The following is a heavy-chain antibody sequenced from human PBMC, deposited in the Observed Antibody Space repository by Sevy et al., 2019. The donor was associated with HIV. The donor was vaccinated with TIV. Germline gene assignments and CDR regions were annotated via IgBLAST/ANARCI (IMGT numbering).Heavy chain of an antibody. D-gene: IGHD2-2*01. CDR1: GFTFSSYS. J-gene: IGHJ3*02. CDR3: ARDGGVYCSSTGCYPLDAFDI. Sequence: GGSLRLSCAASGFTFSSYSMNWVRQAPGKGLEWVSYISSSSSTIYYADSVKGRFTISRDNAKNSLYLQMNSLRAEDTAVYYCARDGGVYCSSTGCYPLDAFDIWGQGTMVTVSS. V-gene: IGHV3-48*01. CDR2: ISSSSSTI.